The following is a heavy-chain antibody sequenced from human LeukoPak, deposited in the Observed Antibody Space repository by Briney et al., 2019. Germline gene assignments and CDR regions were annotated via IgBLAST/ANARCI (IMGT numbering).Heavy chain of an antibody. CDR2: IYYSGST. Sequence: SQTLSLTCTVSGGSISSGDYDWSWIRQPPGKGLEWIGYIYYSGSTYYNPSLKSRVTISVDTSKNQFSLKLSSVTAADTAVYYCARASQLPPYYYYGMDVWGQGTTVTVSS. D-gene: IGHD2-2*01. V-gene: IGHV4-30-4*01. CDR3: ARASQLPPYYYYGMDV. J-gene: IGHJ6*02. CDR1: GGSISSGDYD.